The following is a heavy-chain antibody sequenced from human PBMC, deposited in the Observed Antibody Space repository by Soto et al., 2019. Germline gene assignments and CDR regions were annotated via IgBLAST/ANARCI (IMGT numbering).Heavy chain of an antibody. Sequence: GGSLRLSCAASGFTFSSYSMNWVRQAPGKGLEWVSSISSSSSYIYYADSVKGRFTISRDNAKNSLYLQMNSLRAEDTAVYYCARPFDYGTDFDYWGQGTLVTVSS. CDR3: ARPFDYGTDFDY. J-gene: IGHJ4*02. CDR2: ISSSSSYI. D-gene: IGHD4-17*01. CDR1: GFTFSSYS. V-gene: IGHV3-21*01.